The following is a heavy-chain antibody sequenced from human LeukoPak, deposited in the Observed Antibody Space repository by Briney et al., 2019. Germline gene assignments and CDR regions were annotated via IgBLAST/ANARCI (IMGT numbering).Heavy chain of an antibody. Sequence: KPSETLSLTCAVYGESFCGYYWSWIRQPPGKGLEGIGKINHSGNTNYNPTLKSRVTISVDTSKNKFSLKLSPVTAADTAVYYCARARGFYYDSSGYYYFDYWRQGTLVTVSS. D-gene: IGHD3-22*01. J-gene: IGHJ4*02. CDR3: ARARGFYYDSSGYYYFDY. V-gene: IGHV4-34*01. CDR2: INHSGNT. CDR1: GESFCGYY.